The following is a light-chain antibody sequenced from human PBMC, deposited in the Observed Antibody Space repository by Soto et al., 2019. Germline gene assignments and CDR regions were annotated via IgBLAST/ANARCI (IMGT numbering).Light chain of an antibody. CDR3: AAWDDNLHGLL. V-gene: IGLV1-44*01. J-gene: IGLJ2*01. Sequence: QSVLTQPPSASGTPGQTVIISCSGGTSNIGSNPVSWYHQLPGTAPKVLIYTNNQRPSGVSDRFSGSKSGTSASLAIRGLQSDDEADYYCAAWDDNLHGLLFGGGTKVTVL. CDR1: TSNIGSNP. CDR2: TNN.